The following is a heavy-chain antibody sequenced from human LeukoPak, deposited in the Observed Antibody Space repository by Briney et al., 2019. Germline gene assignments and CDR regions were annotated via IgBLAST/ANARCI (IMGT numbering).Heavy chain of an antibody. V-gene: IGHV4-4*02. CDR3: TCHSGWSGPSE. CDR1: GGSISSSW. CDR2: IFHSGST. J-gene: IGHJ4*02. D-gene: IGHD6-19*01. Sequence: SGTLSLTCAVSGGSISSSWWSWVRQPPGKGLEWIGEIFHSGSTNYNPSLKSRVTISVDKSKNHFSLELTSVTAADTAVYYCTCHSGWSGPSEWGQGTLVIVSS.